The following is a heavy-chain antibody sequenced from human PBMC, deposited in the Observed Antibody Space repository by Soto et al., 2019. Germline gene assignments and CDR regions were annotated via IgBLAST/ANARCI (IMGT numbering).Heavy chain of an antibody. Sequence: GASVKVSCKASGYTFTSYGISWVRQAPGQGLEWMGWISAYNGNTNYAQKLQGRVTMTTDTSTSTAYMELRSLRSDDTAVYYCARDLFGYYEILTGGAYYYGMDVWGQGTTVTVSS. J-gene: IGHJ6*02. CDR2: ISAYNGNT. V-gene: IGHV1-18*01. CDR1: GYTFTSYG. D-gene: IGHD3-9*01. CDR3: ARDLFGYYEILTGGAYYYGMDV.